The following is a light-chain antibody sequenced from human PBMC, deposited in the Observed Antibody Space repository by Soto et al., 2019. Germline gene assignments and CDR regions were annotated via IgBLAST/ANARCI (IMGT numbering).Light chain of an antibody. Sequence: QSVLTQPASVSGSPGQSITISCTGTTSDVGGYSFVSWYQLHPGKAPKLMIYQVSNRPSGVSTRFSGSKSGNTASLTISGLQAQDESDYYCSSYTTNGTRVFGTGTTLTVL. CDR2: QVS. J-gene: IGLJ1*01. CDR1: TSDVGGYSF. CDR3: SSYTTNGTRV. V-gene: IGLV2-14*01.